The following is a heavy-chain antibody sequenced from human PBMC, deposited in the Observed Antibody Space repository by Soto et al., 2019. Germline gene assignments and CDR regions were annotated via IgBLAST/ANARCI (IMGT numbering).Heavy chain of an antibody. V-gene: IGHV5-51*01. CDR3: ARHGGYCSGDRCYNDEFDY. D-gene: IGHD2-15*01. CDR2: IYPGDSDT. CDR1: GNRFTSNW. Sequence: ELLKIYCKAAGNRFTSNWMGWVRQMPGKGLEWMGIIYPGDSDTRYSPSFQGQVTISVDKSISTAYLQWSSLKASDTAMYYCARHGGYCSGDRCYNDEFDYWGQGTLVTVSS. J-gene: IGHJ4*02.